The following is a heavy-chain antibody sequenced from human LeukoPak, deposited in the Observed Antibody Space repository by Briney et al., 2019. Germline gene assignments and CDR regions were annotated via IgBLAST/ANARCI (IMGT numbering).Heavy chain of an antibody. D-gene: IGHD6-19*01. J-gene: IGHJ4*02. V-gene: IGHV1-2*06. CDR2: INPNSGGT. CDR3: AISYGRVAGTDLDY. CDR1: GYTFTGYY. Sequence: ASVKVSCKASGYTFTGYYMHWVRQAPGQGLEWMGRINPNSGGTNYAQKFQGRVTMTRDTSISTAYMELSRLRSDDTAVYYCAISYGRVAGTDLDYWGQGTLVSVAS.